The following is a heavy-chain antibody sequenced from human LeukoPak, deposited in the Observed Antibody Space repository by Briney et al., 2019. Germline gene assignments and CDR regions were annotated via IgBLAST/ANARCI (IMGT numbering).Heavy chain of an antibody. V-gene: IGHV3-7*01. CDR3: ARATWGERAMQWYFDY. J-gene: IGHJ4*02. D-gene: IGHD2-2*01. Sequence: GGSLRLSCAASGFTFSTYWMSWVRQAPGKGLEWVANIKEDGSDKYYADSVKGRFTISRDNAQNSLYLQMNSLRVEDTAVYHCARATWGERAMQWYFDYRGQGSLVTVSS. CDR2: IKEDGSDK. CDR1: GFTFSTYW.